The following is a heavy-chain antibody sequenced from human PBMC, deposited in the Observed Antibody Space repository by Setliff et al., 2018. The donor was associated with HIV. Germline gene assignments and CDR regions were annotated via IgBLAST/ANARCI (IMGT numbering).Heavy chain of an antibody. Sequence: PSETLSLTCSVSGGSISSGTYYWSWIRQPAGKGLEWIGRMYNSESINYNPSLKSRVTISVDTSKNQFSLKLSSVTAADTAVYYRASLSSGSDWYFDPWGRGTLVTVSS. CDR3: ASLSSGSDWYFDP. CDR1: GGSISSGTYY. CDR2: MYNSESI. J-gene: IGHJ2*01. D-gene: IGHD3-22*01. V-gene: IGHV4-61*10.